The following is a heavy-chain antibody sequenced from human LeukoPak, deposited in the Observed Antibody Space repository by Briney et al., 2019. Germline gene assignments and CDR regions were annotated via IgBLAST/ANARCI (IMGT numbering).Heavy chain of an antibody. CDR3: AKQSAGSAAWYSLHYDF. CDR2: VDGGGGGT. J-gene: IGHJ4*02. D-gene: IGHD3-10*01. V-gene: IGHV3-23*01. Sequence: GGSLRLSCAASGFTLSSYAMTWVRRAPGRGLEWVSSVDGGGGGTYYADSVKSRFTISRDNSKDTLYLQMNGLRAEDTAVYFCAKQSAGSAAWYSLHYDFWGQGTLVTVSS. CDR1: GFTLSSYA.